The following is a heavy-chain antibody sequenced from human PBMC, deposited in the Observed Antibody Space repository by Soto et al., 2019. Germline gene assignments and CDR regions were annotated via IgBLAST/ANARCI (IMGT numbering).Heavy chain of an antibody. Sequence: SVKVSCKASGFTFTSSAVQWVRQARGQRLEWIGWIVVGSGNTNYAQKFQERVTITRDMSTSTAYMELSSLRSEDTAVYYCAGAPLYSNSWFNVWGQGTLVTVSS. CDR3: AGAPLYSNSWFNV. V-gene: IGHV1-58*01. CDR2: IVVGSGNT. D-gene: IGHD6-13*01. J-gene: IGHJ5*02. CDR1: GFTFTSSA.